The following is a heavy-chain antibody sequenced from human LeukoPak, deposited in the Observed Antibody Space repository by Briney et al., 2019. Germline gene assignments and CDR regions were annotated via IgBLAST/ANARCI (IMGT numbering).Heavy chain of an antibody. J-gene: IGHJ5*02. V-gene: IGHV4-34*01. CDR2: INHSGST. CDR3: ARSITMVRGVLP. D-gene: IGHD3-10*01. Sequence: PSETLSLTCAVYGGSFSGYYWSWIRQPPGKGLEWIGEINHSGSTNYNPFLKSRVTISVDTSKNQFSLKLSSVTAADTAVYYCARSITMVRGVLPWGQGTLVTVSS. CDR1: GGSFSGYY.